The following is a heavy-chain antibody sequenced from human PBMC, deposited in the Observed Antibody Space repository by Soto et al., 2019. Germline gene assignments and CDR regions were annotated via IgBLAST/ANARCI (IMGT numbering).Heavy chain of an antibody. D-gene: IGHD3-9*01. CDR3: ARGITYYDILTGYPNNWFDP. V-gene: IGHV4-30-4*01. CDR2: IYYSGST. Sequence: SETLSLTCTVSGGSISSGDYYWIGIRQPPGKVLEWIGYIYYSGSTYYNPSLKSRVTISVDTSKNQFSLKLSSVTAADTAVYYCARGITYYDILTGYPNNWFDPWGQGTLVTVSS. J-gene: IGHJ5*02. CDR1: GGSISSGDYY.